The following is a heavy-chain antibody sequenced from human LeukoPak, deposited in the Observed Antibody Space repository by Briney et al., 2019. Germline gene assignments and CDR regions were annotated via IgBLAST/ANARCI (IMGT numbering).Heavy chain of an antibody. V-gene: IGHV1-3*01. D-gene: IGHD6-13*01. CDR1: GYTFTSYA. CDR2: INAGNGNT. J-gene: IGHJ5*02. Sequence: ASVKVSCKASGYTFTSYAMHWVRQAPGQRLEWMGWINAGNGNTKNSQKFQGRVTITRDTSASTVYMELSSLRSEDTAVYYCARDIDRVFNWFDPWGQGTLVTVSS. CDR3: ARDIDRVFNWFDP.